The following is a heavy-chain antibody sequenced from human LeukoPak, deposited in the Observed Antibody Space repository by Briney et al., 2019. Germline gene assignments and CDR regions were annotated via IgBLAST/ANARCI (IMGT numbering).Heavy chain of an antibody. D-gene: IGHD6-19*01. CDR2: FHHSGST. Sequence: PSETLSLTCTVSTYSISSGYYWGWIRQPPGKGLEWIGSFHHSGSTYTNPSLKSRLTMSVDTSNNQFSLKLTSVTAADTAVYYCARGGYSSVWSFDYWGQGTLVTVSS. J-gene: IGHJ4*02. CDR1: TYSISSGYY. V-gene: IGHV4-38-2*02. CDR3: ARGGYSSVWSFDY.